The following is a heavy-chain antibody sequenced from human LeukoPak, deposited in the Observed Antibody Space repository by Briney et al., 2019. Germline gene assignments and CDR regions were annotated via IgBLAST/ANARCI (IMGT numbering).Heavy chain of an antibody. V-gene: IGHV3-53*04. CDR2: TYSGGHT. CDR1: GFSVSTNY. Sequence: GGSLRLSCEASGFSVSTNYMTWVRQAPGKGLEWLSVTYSGGHTYYGDSVKGRFTISRHSSRNAVYLQMNSLRPEDTAVYYCARGYSSCSFFDYWGRGTLVTVSS. CDR3: ARGYSSCSFFDY. D-gene: IGHD6-19*01. J-gene: IGHJ4*02.